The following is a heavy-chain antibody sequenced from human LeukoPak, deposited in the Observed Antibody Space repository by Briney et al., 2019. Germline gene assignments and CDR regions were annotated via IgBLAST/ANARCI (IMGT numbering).Heavy chain of an antibody. D-gene: IGHD3-16*02. Sequence: GASVKVSCKASGYTFTGYYMHWVRQAPGQGLEWMGWINPDSGGTNYAQKFQGRVTLTRDTSITTAYMELSRLRSDDTAVYYCARIVLAPSKSGPFDSWGQGTLVTVSS. CDR1: GYTFTGYY. J-gene: IGHJ4*02. V-gene: IGHV1-2*02. CDR2: INPDSGGT. CDR3: ARIVLAPSKSGPFDS.